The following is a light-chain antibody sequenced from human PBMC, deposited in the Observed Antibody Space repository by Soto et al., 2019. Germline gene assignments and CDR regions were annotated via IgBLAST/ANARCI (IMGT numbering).Light chain of an antibody. Sequence: QSGLTQPASVSGSPGQSITISCTGTSSDVGGYNYVSWYQQHPGKAPKLMIYEVSNRPSGVSNRFSGSKSGNTASLTISGLQAEDEADYYCSSYTSSSTLGVFGGGTKVTVL. CDR2: EVS. CDR3: SSYTSSSTLGV. CDR1: SSDVGGYNY. V-gene: IGLV2-14*01. J-gene: IGLJ2*01.